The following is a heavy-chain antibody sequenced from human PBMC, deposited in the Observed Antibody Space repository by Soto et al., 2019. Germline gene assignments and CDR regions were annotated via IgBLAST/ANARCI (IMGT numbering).Heavy chain of an antibody. V-gene: IGHV3-48*01. J-gene: IGHJ6*04. CDR3: ASDWFYMDV. Sequence: EMQLVESGGGLVQPGGSLRLSCAASGFIFSSYPMNWVRQAPGKGLEWISYISSDSGTIYYADSVKGRFSISRDNAKNSLYLQMNSLRAEDTAVYYCASDWFYMDVWGKGTTVTVSS. CDR2: ISSDSGTI. CDR1: GFIFSSYP. D-gene: IGHD3-9*01.